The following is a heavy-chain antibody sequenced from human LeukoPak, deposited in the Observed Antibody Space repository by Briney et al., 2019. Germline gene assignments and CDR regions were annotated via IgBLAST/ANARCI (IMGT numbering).Heavy chain of an antibody. V-gene: IGHV1-18*01. Sequence: GASVKVSCKASGYTFSSYGISWVRQAPGQGLEWMGWISAYNGNTNYAQKLQGRVTMTTDTSTSTAYMELRSLRSDDTAVYYCARDGTPYCSAGSTYGLIGYWSQGTLVTVSS. CDR2: ISAYNGNT. CDR1: GYTFSSYG. D-gene: IGHD2-15*01. J-gene: IGHJ4*02. CDR3: ARDGTPYCSAGSTYGLIGY.